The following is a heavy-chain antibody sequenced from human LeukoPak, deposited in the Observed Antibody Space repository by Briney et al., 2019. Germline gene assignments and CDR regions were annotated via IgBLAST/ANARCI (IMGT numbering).Heavy chain of an antibody. J-gene: IGHJ4*02. CDR2: INPNSGGT. Sequence: GASVKVSCKASGYTFTAYDVYWVRQAPGQGLEWMGWINPNSGGTNYAQKFQGRVTMTRDTSISTAYMELSRLTSDDTAVYYCARVSLTAQYLLDYWGQGTLVTVSS. V-gene: IGHV1-2*02. D-gene: IGHD2/OR15-2a*01. CDR1: GYTFTAYD. CDR3: ARVSLTAQYLLDY.